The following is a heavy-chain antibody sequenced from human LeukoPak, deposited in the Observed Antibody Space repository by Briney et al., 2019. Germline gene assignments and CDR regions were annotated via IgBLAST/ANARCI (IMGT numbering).Heavy chain of an antibody. Sequence: SETLSLTCTVSGGSITNYYWSWIRQPPGEGLEWIGYVYASGATNSNPSLKSRVTISVDTSKNQFSLKLSSVTAADTAVYYCARHGKGVTYFYTFDIWGQGTVVAISS. V-gene: IGHV4-59*08. CDR3: ARHGKGVTYFYTFDI. D-gene: IGHD2/OR15-2a*01. CDR2: VYASGAT. CDR1: GGSITNYY. J-gene: IGHJ3*02.